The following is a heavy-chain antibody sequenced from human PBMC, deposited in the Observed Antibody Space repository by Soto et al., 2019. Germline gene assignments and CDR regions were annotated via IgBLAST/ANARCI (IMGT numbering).Heavy chain of an antibody. Sequence: GASVKVSCKASGYAFTSYAMHLGRQAPGQRLEWMGWINAGNGNTKYSQKFQGRVTITRDTSASTAYMELSSLRSEDTAVYYCARDRYITGTTLFLGYWGQGTLVTVSS. J-gene: IGHJ4*02. V-gene: IGHV1-3*01. D-gene: IGHD1-7*01. CDR3: ARDRYITGTTLFLGY. CDR1: GYAFTSYA. CDR2: INAGNGNT.